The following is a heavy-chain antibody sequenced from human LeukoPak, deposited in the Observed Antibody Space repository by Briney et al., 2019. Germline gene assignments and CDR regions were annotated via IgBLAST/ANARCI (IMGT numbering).Heavy chain of an antibody. D-gene: IGHD6-19*01. Sequence: GGSLRLSCAASGFTLSRNYMSWVRQAPGKGLEWVSVIYSGGSTYYADSVKGRFTISRDNSKNTLYLQMNNLRAEDTAVYYCARRTAYSSGPFDYWGHRTLVTVSS. CDR3: ARRTAYSSGPFDY. J-gene: IGHJ4*01. V-gene: IGHV3-66*01. CDR1: GFTLSRNY. CDR2: IYSGGST.